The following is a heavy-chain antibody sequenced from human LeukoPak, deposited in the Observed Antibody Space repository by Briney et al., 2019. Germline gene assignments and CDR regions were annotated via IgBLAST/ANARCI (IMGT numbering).Heavy chain of an antibody. CDR1: GGTFSSYA. D-gene: IGHD6-13*01. J-gene: IGHJ4*02. CDR2: IIPILGIA. Sequence: SVKVSCKASGGTFSSYAISWVRQGPGQGLELMGRIIPILGIANYAQKFQGRVTITADKSTSTAYMELSSLRSEDTAVYYCARDENSSSWYVFDYWGQGILVTVSS. V-gene: IGHV1-69*04. CDR3: ARDENSSSWYVFDY.